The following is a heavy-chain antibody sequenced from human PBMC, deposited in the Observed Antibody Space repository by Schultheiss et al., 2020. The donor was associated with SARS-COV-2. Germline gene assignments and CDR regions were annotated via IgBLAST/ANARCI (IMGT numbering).Heavy chain of an antibody. J-gene: IGHJ4*02. Sequence: KLSLTCAVYGGSFSGYYWSWIRQPPGKGLEWIGYISYNGRTKYNPSLESRVTISEDTSKRQFSLNLKTVTAADTAVYYCARGLPDYSNSGLEFDYWGQGTLVTVSS. CDR3: ARGLPDYSNSGLEFDY. D-gene: IGHD4-11*01. V-gene: IGHV4-59*01. CDR1: GGSFSGYY. CDR2: ISYNGRT.